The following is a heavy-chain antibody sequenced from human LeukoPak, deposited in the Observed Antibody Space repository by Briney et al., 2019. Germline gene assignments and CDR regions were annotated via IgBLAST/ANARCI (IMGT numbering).Heavy chain of an antibody. Sequence: GASVKVSCKASGGTFSSYAISWVRQAPGQGLEWMGGIIPIFGTANYAQKFQGRVTITADESTSTAYMELSSLRSEDTAVYYCARDDYSNYGWFDYWGQGTLVTVSS. CDR3: ARDDYSNYGWFDY. CDR1: GGTFSSYA. CDR2: IIPIFGTA. V-gene: IGHV1-69*13. D-gene: IGHD4-11*01. J-gene: IGHJ4*02.